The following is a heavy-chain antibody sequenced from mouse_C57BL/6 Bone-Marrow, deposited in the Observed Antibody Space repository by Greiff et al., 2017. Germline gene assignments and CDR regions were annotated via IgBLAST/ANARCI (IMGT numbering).Heavy chain of an antibody. D-gene: IGHD2-1*01. V-gene: IGHV1-82*01. CDR2: IYPGDGDT. Sequence: QVQLQQSGPELVKPGASVKISCKASGYAFSSSWMNWVKQRPGKGLEWIGRIYPGDGDTNYNGKFKGKATLTADKSSSTAYMQRSSLTSEDSAVYFCARGIYYGKGYYAMDYWGQGTSVTVSS. CDR1: GYAFSSSW. CDR3: ARGIYYGKGYYAMDY. J-gene: IGHJ4*01.